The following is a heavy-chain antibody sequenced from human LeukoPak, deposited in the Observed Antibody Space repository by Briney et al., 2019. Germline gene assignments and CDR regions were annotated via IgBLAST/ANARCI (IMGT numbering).Heavy chain of an antibody. CDR3: AKGTSGYYSDFDY. V-gene: IGHV3-9*01. CDR2: ISWNSGSI. CDR1: GFSLDDYA. J-gene: IGHJ4*02. Sequence: PGGSLRLSCAASGFSLDDYAMHWVRHAPGKGLEWVSGISWNSGSIGYADSVKGRFTISRDNAKNSLYLQMNSLRAEDTALYYCAKGTSGYYSDFDYWGQGTLVTVSS. D-gene: IGHD3-22*01.